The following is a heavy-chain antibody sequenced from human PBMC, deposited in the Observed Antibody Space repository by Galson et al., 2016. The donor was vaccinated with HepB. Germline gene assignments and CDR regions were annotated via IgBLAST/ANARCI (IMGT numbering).Heavy chain of an antibody. V-gene: IGHV6-1*01. D-gene: IGHD6-13*01. Sequence: CAISGDSVSSNSAAWSWIRQSPSRGLEWLGRTYYRSKWYNDYAVSVKSRISINPDTSKNQFSLQLNSVTPEDTAVYYCVRAAAGFDFWGQGTLVTVSS. CDR1: GDSVSSNSAA. CDR3: VRAAAGFDF. CDR2: TYYRSKWYN. J-gene: IGHJ4*02.